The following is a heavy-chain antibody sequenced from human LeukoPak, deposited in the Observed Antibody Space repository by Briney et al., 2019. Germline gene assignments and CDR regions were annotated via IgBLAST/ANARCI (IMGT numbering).Heavy chain of an antibody. D-gene: IGHD3-22*01. Sequence: ASVKVSCKASGYTFTSYYMHWVRQAPGQGPEWMGIINPSGGATKYAQKSQGRVTMTRDTSTSTLYMELSSLRSEDTAVYYCARDLGITMIVNYFDYWGQGTLVTVSS. CDR3: ARDLGITMIVNYFDY. CDR1: GYTFTSYY. J-gene: IGHJ4*02. CDR2: INPSGGAT. V-gene: IGHV1-46*01.